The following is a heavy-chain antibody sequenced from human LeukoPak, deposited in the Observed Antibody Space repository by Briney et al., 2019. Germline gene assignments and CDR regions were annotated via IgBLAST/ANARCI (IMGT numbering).Heavy chain of an antibody. J-gene: IGHJ5*02. D-gene: IGHD3-22*01. V-gene: IGHV4-4*07. CDR2: IHTSGST. CDR3: ARDSPYYDSSGYSYPSDP. CDR1: GVSISSYY. Sequence: PSETLSLTCTVSGVSISSYYWSWIRQPAGKGLEWIGRIHTSGSTNYNSSLKSRVTMSVDTSKNQFSLKLSSVTAADTAVYYCARDSPYYDSSGYSYPSDPWGQGTLVTVSS.